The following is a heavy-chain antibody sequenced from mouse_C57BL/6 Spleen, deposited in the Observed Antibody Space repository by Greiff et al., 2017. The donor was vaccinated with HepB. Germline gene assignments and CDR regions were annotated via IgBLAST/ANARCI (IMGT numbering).Heavy chain of an antibody. CDR1: GYSITSGYY. D-gene: IGHD1-1*01. J-gene: IGHJ3*01. V-gene: IGHV3-6*01. Sequence: EVQLQESGPGLVKPSQSLSLTCSVTGYSITSGYYWNWIRQFPGNKLEWMGYISYDGSNNYNPSLKNRISITRDTSKNQFFLKLNSVTTEDTATYYCARDRYYGSLAYWGQGTLVTVSA. CDR3: ARDRYYGSLAY. CDR2: ISYDGSN.